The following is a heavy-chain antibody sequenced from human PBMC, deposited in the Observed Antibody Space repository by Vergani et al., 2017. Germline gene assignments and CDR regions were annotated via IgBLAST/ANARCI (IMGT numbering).Heavy chain of an antibody. D-gene: IGHD3/OR15-3a*01. J-gene: IGHJ5*02. CDR1: GGTFSSYA. V-gene: IGHV1-69*12. CDR3: ARGVLDSKYRHNWFGP. Sequence: QVQLVQSGAEVKKPGSSVKVSCKASGGTFSSYAISWVRQAPGQGLEWMGGIIPMFGTANYAQKFQGRVTMTADEFTSTAYMELSSLRSEDTAVYYCARGVLDSKYRHNWFGPWGQGTVVTVSS. CDR2: IIPMFGTA.